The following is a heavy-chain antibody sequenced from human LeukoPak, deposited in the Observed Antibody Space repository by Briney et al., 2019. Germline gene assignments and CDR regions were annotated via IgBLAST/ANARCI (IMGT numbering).Heavy chain of an antibody. D-gene: IGHD3-22*01. CDR1: GFTFSSYW. Sequence: PGGSLRLSCAASGFTFSSYWMHWVRQAPGKGLVWVSRINSGGSSTSYADSVKGRFTISRDNAKNTLYLQTNSLRAEDTAVYYCARGGYDSSGRYAFDIWGQGTMVTVSS. V-gene: IGHV3-74*01. CDR2: INSGGSST. J-gene: IGHJ3*02. CDR3: ARGGYDSSGRYAFDI.